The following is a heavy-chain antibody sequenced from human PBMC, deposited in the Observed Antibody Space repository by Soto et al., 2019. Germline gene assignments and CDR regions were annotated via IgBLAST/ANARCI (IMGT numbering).Heavy chain of an antibody. Sequence: QVQLQESGPGLVKPSETLSLTCTVSGGSISTYYWSWIRQPPGKGLVWIGYIYYSGSTNYNPSLKSRVTISVDTSKNQFSLKLSSVTAADTAVYYCARCSGGSCYTFDYWGQGTLVTVSS. J-gene: IGHJ4*02. CDR2: IYYSGST. D-gene: IGHD2-15*01. V-gene: IGHV4-59*08. CDR3: ARCSGGSCYTFDY. CDR1: GGSISTYY.